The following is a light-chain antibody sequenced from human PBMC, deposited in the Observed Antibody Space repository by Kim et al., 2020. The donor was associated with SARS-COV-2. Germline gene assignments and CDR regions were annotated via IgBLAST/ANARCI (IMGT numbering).Light chain of an antibody. Sequence: EIVLTQSPATLSLSPGERATLSCRASQSVSSYLAWYQQKPGQAPRLLIYDASSRATGIPARFSGSGSGTDFTLTISSLEPEDFAVYYCQHRGNWPLTFGHGTRLEIK. V-gene: IGKV3-11*01. CDR1: QSVSSY. CDR2: DAS. J-gene: IGKJ5*01. CDR3: QHRGNWPLT.